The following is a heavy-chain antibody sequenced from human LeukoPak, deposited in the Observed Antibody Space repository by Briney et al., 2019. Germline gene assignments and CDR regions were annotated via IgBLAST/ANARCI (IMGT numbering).Heavy chain of an antibody. Sequence: KPSEPLSLTCTVSGGSISSYYWIWIRQPPGKGLEGIGYIYYSGSTNYNPSLKSRVTISVDTSKNQFSLKLSSVTAADTAVYYCARLVATGFAAIDYWGQGTLVTVSS. J-gene: IGHJ4*02. CDR2: IYYSGST. CDR3: ARLVATGFAAIDY. CDR1: GGSISSYY. D-gene: IGHD2-15*01. V-gene: IGHV4-59*08.